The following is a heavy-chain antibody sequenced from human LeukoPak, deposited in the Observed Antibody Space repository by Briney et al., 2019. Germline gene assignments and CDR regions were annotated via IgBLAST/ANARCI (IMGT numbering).Heavy chain of an antibody. Sequence: GGSLRLSCAASGFTFSSYAMHWVRQAPGKGLEYVSSISSNGGSTYYANSVKGRFTISRDNSKNTLYLQMGSLRAEDTAVYYCAKDLVGGTYYYHYMDVWGRGTTVTISS. CDR1: GFTFSSYA. D-gene: IGHD1-26*01. CDR3: AKDLVGGTYYYHYMDV. V-gene: IGHV3-64*01. J-gene: IGHJ6*03. CDR2: ISSNGGST.